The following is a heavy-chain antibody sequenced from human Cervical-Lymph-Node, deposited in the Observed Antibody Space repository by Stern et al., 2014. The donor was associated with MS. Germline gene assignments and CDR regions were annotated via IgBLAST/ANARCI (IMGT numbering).Heavy chain of an antibody. V-gene: IGHV3-53*01. J-gene: IGHJ4*02. D-gene: IGHD1-1*01. Sequence: VQLVESGGGVIQPGGSLRLSCTASGFTVSRDYMTCVRQAPGKGLEWVSLITNVGSTFYTDSVKGRFTISRDDSKNTVYLHMTSLRAEDTAMYYCARDTSSPERSDWWGQGTLVTVSS. CDR3: ARDTSSPERSDW. CDR1: GFTVSRDY. CDR2: ITNVGST.